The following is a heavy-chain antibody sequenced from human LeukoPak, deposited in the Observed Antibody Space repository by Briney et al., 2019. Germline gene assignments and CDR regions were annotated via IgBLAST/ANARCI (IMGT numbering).Heavy chain of an antibody. J-gene: IGHJ4*02. D-gene: IGHD3-10*01. V-gene: IGHV1-69*13. Sequence: SVKVSCKASGGTFSSYAISWVRQAPGQGLEWMGGIIPIFGTANYAQKFQGRVTITADESTSTAYMELSSLRSQDTAVYYCARERVDTVHRGAYYFFDIWGQGTLVTVSS. CDR2: IIPIFGTA. CDR3: ARERVDTVHRGAYYFFDI. CDR1: GGTFSSYA.